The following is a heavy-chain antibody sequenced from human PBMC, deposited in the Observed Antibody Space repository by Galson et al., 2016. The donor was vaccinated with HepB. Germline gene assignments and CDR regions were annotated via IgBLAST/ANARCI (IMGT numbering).Heavy chain of an antibody. Sequence: SLRLSCAASGFSFSSYWMNWVRQAPGKGLEWVADIKQDGSEKYYVDSVGGRFTVSRDNAKNSLYLQMNSLRAEDTAVYYCAREVDKPELSDDDAFDIWGQGTVVTVSS. D-gene: IGHD1-14*01. J-gene: IGHJ3*02. CDR2: IKQDGSEK. CDR1: GFSFSSYW. V-gene: IGHV3-7*01. CDR3: AREVDKPELSDDDAFDI.